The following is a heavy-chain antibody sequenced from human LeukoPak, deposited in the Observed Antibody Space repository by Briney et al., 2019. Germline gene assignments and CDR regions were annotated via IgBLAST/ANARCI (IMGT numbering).Heavy chain of an antibody. V-gene: IGHV1-69*13. Sequence: GATVKVSCKASGGTFSSYAISWVRQAPGQGLEWMGGIIPIFGTANYAQKFQGRVTITADESTSTAYMELSSLRSEDTAVYYCARTRSDSELLWFGELIFNAFDIWGQGTMVTVSS. D-gene: IGHD3-10*01. CDR1: GGTFSSYA. CDR3: ARTRSDSELLWFGELIFNAFDI. CDR2: IIPIFGTA. J-gene: IGHJ3*02.